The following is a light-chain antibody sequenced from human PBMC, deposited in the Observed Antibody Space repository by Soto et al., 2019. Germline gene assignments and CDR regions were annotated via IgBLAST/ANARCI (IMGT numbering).Light chain of an antibody. CDR3: QQYTNWPLMYT. V-gene: IGKV3-15*01. J-gene: IGKJ2*01. CDR1: QSVNNN. CDR2: GPS. Sequence: EIVLTQSPATLSVSPGERATLSCRASQSVNNNLAWYQQKPGQAPRLLIYGPSTRATGIPARFSGAGSGTEFTLSISSLQSEDFAVYYCQQYTNWPLMYTFGQGTKLEIK.